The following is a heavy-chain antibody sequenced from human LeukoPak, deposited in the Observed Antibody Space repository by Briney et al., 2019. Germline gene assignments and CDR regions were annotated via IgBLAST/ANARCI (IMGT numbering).Heavy chain of an antibody. J-gene: IGHJ5*02. V-gene: IGHV4-4*07. D-gene: IGHD3-10*01. Sequence: SGRTNYNPSLKSRVTMSVDMSKNQFSLKLSSVTAADTAVYYCARVWEAYYGSGSGWFDPXXXGXL. CDR3: ARVWEAYYGSGSGWFDP. CDR2: SGRT.